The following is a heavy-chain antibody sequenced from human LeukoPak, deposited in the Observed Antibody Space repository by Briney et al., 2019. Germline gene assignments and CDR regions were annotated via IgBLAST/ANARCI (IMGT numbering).Heavy chain of an antibody. V-gene: IGHV4-59*01. D-gene: IGHD3-3*01. J-gene: IGHJ3*02. CDR3: ARGDYDFWSGSHDPFDI. Sequence: SETLSLTCTVFGDSITSYYWNWIRQPPGKALEWIGYISYSGSTNYNPSLKSRVTMSSDTSKNQFSLKLKSVTAADTAVYFCARGDYDFWSGSHDPFDIWGQGIRVTVSS. CDR2: ISYSGST. CDR1: GDSITSYY.